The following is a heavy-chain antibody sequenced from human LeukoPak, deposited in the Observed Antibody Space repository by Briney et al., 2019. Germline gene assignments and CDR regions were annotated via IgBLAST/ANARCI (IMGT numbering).Heavy chain of an antibody. CDR3: ATYCSSITCDAFDV. Sequence: GGSLRLSCAASGFTFSDYYMSWIRQAPGKGLEWVANIKYDASDKQYVDSVKGRFTISRDNAKNSLYLQMNGLRAEDTAVYYCATYCSSITCDAFDVWGQGTMVTVSS. CDR2: IKYDASDK. D-gene: IGHD2-2*01. J-gene: IGHJ3*01. V-gene: IGHV3-7*01. CDR1: GFTFSDYY.